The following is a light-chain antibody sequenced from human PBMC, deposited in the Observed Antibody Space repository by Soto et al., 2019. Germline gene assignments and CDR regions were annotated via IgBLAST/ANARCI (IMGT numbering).Light chain of an antibody. CDR3: MQSTQLPPT. Sequence: DILMTQTPLSLSFAPGQPASISCKSSQSLLHITGETFLLWYLQKPGQSPQLLIYEVSTRVSGVPDRFSGSGSGTDFTLEISRVETDDVGIYYCMQSTQLPPTFGQGTRLEI. CDR2: EVS. V-gene: IGKV2D-29*02. CDR1: QSLLHITGETF. J-gene: IGKJ5*01.